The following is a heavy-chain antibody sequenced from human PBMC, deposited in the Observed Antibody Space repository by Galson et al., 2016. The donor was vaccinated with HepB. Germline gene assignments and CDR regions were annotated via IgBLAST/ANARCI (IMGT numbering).Heavy chain of an antibody. D-gene: IGHD2-21*01. CDR3: AAYLGV. V-gene: IGHV3-74*01. CDR2: IKSDGSST. Sequence: SLRLSCAASGFTLSNYWMDWVRQAPGKGLVWVSRIKSDGSSTSYADSVKGRFTISRDNAMNMLYLQMNSLRAEDTAVYYCAAYLGVWGQGTTVTVSS. CDR1: GFTLSNYW. J-gene: IGHJ6*01.